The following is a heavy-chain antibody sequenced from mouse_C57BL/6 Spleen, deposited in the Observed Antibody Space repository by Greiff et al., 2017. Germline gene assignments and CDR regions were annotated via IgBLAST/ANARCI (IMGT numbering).Heavy chain of an antibody. CDR1: GYTFTDYN. CDR3: ARRALRSWFAY. V-gene: IGHV1-18*01. Sequence: VHVKQSGPELVKPGASVKIPCKASGYTFTDYNMDWVKQSHGKSLEWIGDINPNNGGTIYNQKFKGKATLTVDKSSSTAYMELRSLTSEDTAVYYCARRALRSWFAYWGQGTLVTVSA. J-gene: IGHJ3*01. D-gene: IGHD1-1*01. CDR2: INPNNGGT.